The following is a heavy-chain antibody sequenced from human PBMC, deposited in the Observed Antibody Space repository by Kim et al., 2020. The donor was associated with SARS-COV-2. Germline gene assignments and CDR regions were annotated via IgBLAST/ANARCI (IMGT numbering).Heavy chain of an antibody. CDR3: ARDRYCSSTSCYLNWFDP. CDR1: GFTFSSYW. J-gene: IGHJ5*02. Sequence: GGSLRLSCAASGFTFSSYWMSWVRQAPGKGLEWVANIKQDGSEKYYVDSVKGRFTISRDNAKNSLYLQMNSLRAEDTAVYYCARDRYCSSTSCYLNWFDPWGQGTLLTVSS. CDR2: IKQDGSEK. D-gene: IGHD2-2*01. V-gene: IGHV3-7*01.